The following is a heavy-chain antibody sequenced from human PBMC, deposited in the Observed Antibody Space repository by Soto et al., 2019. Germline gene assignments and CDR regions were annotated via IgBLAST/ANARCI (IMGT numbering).Heavy chain of an antibody. J-gene: IGHJ6*02. D-gene: IGHD2-15*01. CDR2: IWYDGSNK. CDR3: AREDCSGGSCYLYGMDV. V-gene: IGHV3-33*01. CDR1: GFTFSSYG. Sequence: QVQLVESGGGVVQPGRSLRLSCAASGFTFSSYGMHWVRQAPGKGLEWVAVIWYDGSNKYYAGSVKGRFTISRDNSKNTLYLQMNSLRAEDTAVYYCAREDCSGGSCYLYGMDVWGQGTTVTVSS.